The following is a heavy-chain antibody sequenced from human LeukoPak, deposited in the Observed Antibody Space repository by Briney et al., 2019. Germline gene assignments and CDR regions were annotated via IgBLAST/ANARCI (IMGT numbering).Heavy chain of an antibody. V-gene: IGHV3-64*01. CDR3: ARWGTEYSGYDGPGGGNYGMDV. CDR2: ISSNGGST. D-gene: IGHD5-12*01. Sequence: GGSLRLSCAASGFTFSSDAMHWVRQAPGKGLEYVSAISSNGGSTYYANSVKGRFTISRDNSKNTLYLQMGSLRAEDMAVYYCARWGTEYSGYDGPGGGNYGMDVWGQGTTVTVSS. J-gene: IGHJ6*02. CDR1: GFTFSSDA.